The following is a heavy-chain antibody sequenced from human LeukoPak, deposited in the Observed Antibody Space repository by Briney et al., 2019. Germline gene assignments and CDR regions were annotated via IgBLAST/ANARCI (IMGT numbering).Heavy chain of an antibody. V-gene: IGHV4-31*03. CDR3: ARGAPNYYGSGSYYTPGFDY. J-gene: IGHJ4*02. Sequence: SETLSLTCTVSGGSISSGGYYWSWIRQHPGKGLEWIGYIYYSGSTYYNPSLKSRVTISVDTSKNQFSLKLSSVTAADTAVYYCARGAPNYYGSGSYYTPGFDYWGQGTLVTVSS. CDR2: IYYSGST. CDR1: GGSISSGGYY. D-gene: IGHD3-10*01.